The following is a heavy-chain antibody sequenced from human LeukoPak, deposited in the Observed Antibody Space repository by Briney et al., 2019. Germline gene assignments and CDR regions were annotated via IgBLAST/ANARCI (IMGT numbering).Heavy chain of an antibody. V-gene: IGHV3-9*01. CDR1: GFTFDNYA. D-gene: IGHD1-1*01. CDR2: ISWNSGSI. J-gene: IGHJ4*02. Sequence: QAGRSLRLSCAASGFTFDNYAMHWVRQAPGKGLEWVSGISWNSGSIGYADSVKGRFTISRDNAKNSLYLQMNSLRAEDTALYYCAKGPPSSNLEPTFSYWGQGTQVTVSS. CDR3: AKGPPSSNLEPTFSY.